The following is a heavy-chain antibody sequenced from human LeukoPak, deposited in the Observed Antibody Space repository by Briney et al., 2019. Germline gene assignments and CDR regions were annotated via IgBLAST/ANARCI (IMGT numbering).Heavy chain of an antibody. V-gene: IGHV1-69*05. J-gene: IGHJ4*02. CDR1: GGTFSSYA. D-gene: IGHD3-16*02. Sequence: ASVKVSCKASGGTFSSYAISWVRQATGQGLEWMGGIIPIIGTANYAQKFQGRVTITTDESTSTAYMELSSLRSEDTAVYYCASPGPSDGLKQYYDYVWGSYRLDYWGQGTLVTVSS. CDR2: IIPIIGTA. CDR3: ASPGPSDGLKQYYDYVWGSYRLDY.